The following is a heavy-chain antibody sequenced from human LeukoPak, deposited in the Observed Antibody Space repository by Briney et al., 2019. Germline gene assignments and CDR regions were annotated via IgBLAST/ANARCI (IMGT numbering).Heavy chain of an antibody. CDR3: ARVGRWLQFVPDY. V-gene: IGHV3-30-3*01. CDR2: ISYDGSNK. Sequence: GRSLRLSCAASGFTFSSYAMHWVRQAPCKGLEWVAVISYDGSNKYYADSVKGRFTISRDNSKNTLYLQMNSLRAEDTAVYYCARVGRWLQFVPDYWGQGTLVTVSS. CDR1: GFTFSSYA. J-gene: IGHJ4*02. D-gene: IGHD5-24*01.